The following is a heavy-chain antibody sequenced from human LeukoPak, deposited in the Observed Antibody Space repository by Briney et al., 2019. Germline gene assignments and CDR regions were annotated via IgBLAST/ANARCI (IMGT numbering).Heavy chain of an antibody. J-gene: IGHJ4*02. CDR3: ARDASSSWVTPDY. D-gene: IGHD6-13*01. CDR2: ISSGGSTI. V-gene: IGHV3-11*01. Sequence: GGSLRLSCAASGFTFSDHYMSWIRQAPGKGLEWLSYISSGGSTIYYADSVKGRFTISRDNAKNSLYLQMNSLRAEDTAVYYCARDASSSWVTPDYWGQGTLVTVSS. CDR1: GFTFSDHY.